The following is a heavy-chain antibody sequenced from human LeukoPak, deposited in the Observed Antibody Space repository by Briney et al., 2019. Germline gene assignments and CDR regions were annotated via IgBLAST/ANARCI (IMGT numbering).Heavy chain of an antibody. J-gene: IGHJ4*02. CDR2: ISGSGGST. CDR3: AKKSPYYYDSSPSPFDY. V-gene: IGHV3-23*01. D-gene: IGHD3-22*01. Sequence: GGSLRLSCAPSGFTFSSYAMSWVRQAPGKGLEWVSAISGSGGSTYYADSVKGRFTISRDNSKNTLYLQMNSLRAEDTAVYYCAKKSPYYYDSSPSPFDYWGQGTLVTVSS. CDR1: GFTFSSYA.